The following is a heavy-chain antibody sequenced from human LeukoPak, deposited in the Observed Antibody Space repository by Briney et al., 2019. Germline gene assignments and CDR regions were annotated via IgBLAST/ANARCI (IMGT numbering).Heavy chain of an antibody. CDR3: GLSGNYYYYYMDV. Sequence: GASVKVSCTASGGTFRTFSISWVRQAPGQGLEWMGGIIPIFGIPDSAQKFQGRLTITADESTTTAYMELSSLRSDDTALYYCGLSGNYYYYYMDVWGKGTTVTISS. CDR2: IIPIFGIP. V-gene: IGHV1-69*13. CDR1: GGTFRTFS. J-gene: IGHJ6*03. D-gene: IGHD6-25*01.